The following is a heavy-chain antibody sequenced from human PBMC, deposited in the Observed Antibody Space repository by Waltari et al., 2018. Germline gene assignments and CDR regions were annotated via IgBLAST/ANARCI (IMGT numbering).Heavy chain of an antibody. V-gene: IGHV3-7*03. CDR1: VLHFSRYW. CDR3: ATFRWLGY. CDR2: INYDGSEK. D-gene: IGHD3-10*01. Sequence: EVQVVESGGALVQPGGSLSLSCVVSVLHFSRYWMTWVRQASGRGLEWVGNINYDGSEKNYGDSVRGRFTISRDNARNTVYLQMNSLRSEDTAVYYCATFRWLGYWGQGTLVTVSS. J-gene: IGHJ4*02.